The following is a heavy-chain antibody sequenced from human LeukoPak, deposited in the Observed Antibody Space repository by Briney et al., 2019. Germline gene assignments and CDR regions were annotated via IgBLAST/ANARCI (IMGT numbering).Heavy chain of an antibody. D-gene: IGHD2-15*01. Sequence: SETLSLTCTVSGGSISGGSYYWSWIRQPAGKGLEWIVRIYTSGSTKYNPPLKSRVPKSVDTSKTQFSLKLSSVTAADTAVYYCAREFCTGGSCYVESFQPWGQGTLVTVSS. V-gene: IGHV4-61*02. CDR1: GGSISGGSYY. CDR2: IYTSGST. J-gene: IGHJ1*01. CDR3: AREFCTGGSCYVESFQP.